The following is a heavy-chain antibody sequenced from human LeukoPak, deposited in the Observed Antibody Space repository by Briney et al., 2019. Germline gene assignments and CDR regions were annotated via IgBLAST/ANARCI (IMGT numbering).Heavy chain of an antibody. J-gene: IGHJ4*02. CDR2: ISGSGGST. D-gene: IGHD3-22*01. CDR3: AKHDSSGYYHTTHFDY. Sequence: GGSLRLSCAASGFTFSSYAMSWVRQAPRKGLERVSAISGSGGSTYYADSVKGRFTISRDNSKNTLYLQMNSLRAEDTAVYYCAKHDSSGYYHTTHFDYWGQGTLVTVSS. V-gene: IGHV3-23*01. CDR1: GFTFSSYA.